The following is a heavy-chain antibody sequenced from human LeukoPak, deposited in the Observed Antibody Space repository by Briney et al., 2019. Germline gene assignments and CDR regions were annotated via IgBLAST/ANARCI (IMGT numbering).Heavy chain of an antibody. CDR3: AKEGDYPILTYDS. D-gene: IGHD4-17*01. CDR2: VKQDGSEK. J-gene: IGHJ5*01. Sequence: GGSLRLSCAASGFTFSSYWMNWLRQAPGKGLEWVANVKQDGSEKYYVDSVKGRFTISRDNAKNSLYLQMNSLRAEDTAVYYCAKEGDYPILTYDSWGQGALVTVSA. CDR1: GFTFSSYW. V-gene: IGHV3-7*01.